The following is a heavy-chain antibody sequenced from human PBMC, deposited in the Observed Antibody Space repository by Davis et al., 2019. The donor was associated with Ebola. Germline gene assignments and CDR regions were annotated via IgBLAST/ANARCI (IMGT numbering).Heavy chain of an antibody. Sequence: SETLSLTCTVSGGSISSYYWSWIRQPPGKGLEWIGYIYYSGSTNYNPSLKSRVTISVDTSKNQFSLKLSSVTAADTAVYYCARGAYSYGSLDYWGQGTLVTVSS. V-gene: IGHV4-59*01. CDR3: ARGAYSYGSLDY. CDR2: IYYSGST. CDR1: GGSISSYY. J-gene: IGHJ4*02. D-gene: IGHD5-18*01.